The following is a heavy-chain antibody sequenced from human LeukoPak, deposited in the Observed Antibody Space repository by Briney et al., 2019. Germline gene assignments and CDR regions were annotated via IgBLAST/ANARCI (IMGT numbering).Heavy chain of an antibody. CDR3: ARGPTTVTRAFDY. V-gene: IGHV4-4*07. J-gene: IGHJ4*02. D-gene: IGHD4-17*01. Sequence: SETLSLTCTVSGGSISVYYWSWIRQPAGKGLEYIGRIYTSGSTNYNPSLKSRVTMSVDTSKNQFSLKLSSVTAADTAVYYCARGPTTVTRAFDYWGQGTLVTVSS. CDR1: GGSISVYY. CDR2: IYTSGST.